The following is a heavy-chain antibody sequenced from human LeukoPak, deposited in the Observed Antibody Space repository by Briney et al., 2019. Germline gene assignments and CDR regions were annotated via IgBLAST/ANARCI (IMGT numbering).Heavy chain of an antibody. V-gene: IGHV3-23*01. J-gene: IGHJ4*02. CDR2: ISDSGGST. CDR1: GFTFSRYA. CDR3: ATYRQVLLPFES. D-gene: IGHD2-8*02. Sequence: GSLRLSCAASGFTFSRYAMSWVRQAPGKGLEWVSVISDSGGSTYYADSVRGRFTISRDNSKSTLSLQMNSLRAEDTAIYYCATYRQVLLPFESWGQGTLVTVSS.